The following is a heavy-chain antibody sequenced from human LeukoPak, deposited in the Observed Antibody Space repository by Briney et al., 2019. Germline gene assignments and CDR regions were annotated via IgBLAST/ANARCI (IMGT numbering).Heavy chain of an antibody. CDR2: ISDSSSIT. V-gene: IGHV3-48*02. D-gene: IGHD3-10*01. J-gene: IGHJ6*02. CDR1: GFTFSNYE. CDR3: AKVIRGGYGMDV. Sequence: PGGSLRLSCAASGFTFSNYEFNWVRQAPGKGLEWVSCISDSSSITYYADSVKGRFTISRDNAKNSLSLQLNSLRDEDTAVYFCAKVIRGGYGMDVWGQGTTVTVSS.